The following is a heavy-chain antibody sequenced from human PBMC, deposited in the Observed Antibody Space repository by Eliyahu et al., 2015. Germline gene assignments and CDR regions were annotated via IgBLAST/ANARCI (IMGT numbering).Heavy chain of an antibody. CDR3: AGDGSLTTVARGDY. CDR1: GIVFRAYA. V-gene: IGHV3-23*01. Sequence: EGQLLESGGGLVQPGXSXRVSCXAXGIVFRAYAMSWVRQAPGKGLEWVSAISGSGGSTYYADSVKGRFTISKDNSKNTLWLQMNNLRAEDTAVYYCAGDGSLTTVARGDYWGQGTLVTVSS. D-gene: IGHD4-17*01. CDR2: ISGSGGST. J-gene: IGHJ4*02.